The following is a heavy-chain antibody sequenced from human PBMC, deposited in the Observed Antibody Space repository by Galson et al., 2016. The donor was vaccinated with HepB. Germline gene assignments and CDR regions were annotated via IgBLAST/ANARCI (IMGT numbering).Heavy chain of an antibody. CDR1: GFAFSSYA. V-gene: IGHV3-23*01. CDR3: AKPYTSGWLTSFDH. CDR2: ISLSGATT. Sequence: SLRLSCAASGFAFSSYAVNWVRQAPGKGLEWIASISLSGATTHYADSVKGRFTISRDNSKSTLFLEMNSLRTDDTAIYYCAKPYTSGWLTSFDHWGQGTPVTVSS. J-gene: IGHJ4*02. D-gene: IGHD6-19*01.